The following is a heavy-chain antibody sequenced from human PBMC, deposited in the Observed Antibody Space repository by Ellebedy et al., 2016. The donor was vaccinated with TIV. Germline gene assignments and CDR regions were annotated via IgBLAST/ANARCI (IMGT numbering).Heavy chain of an antibody. CDR2: ISSSSSTI. CDR3: ARSPATAPGSFDY. D-gene: IGHD6-13*01. J-gene: IGHJ4*02. V-gene: IGHV3-48*01. Sequence: PGGSLRLSCAASGFTFSSHSLSWVRQASGEGLEWVSYISSSSSTIKYANSVRGRFTISRDNAKNSLYLQMNSLRAEDTAVYYCARSPATAPGSFDYWGRGTLVTVSS. CDR1: GFTFSSHS.